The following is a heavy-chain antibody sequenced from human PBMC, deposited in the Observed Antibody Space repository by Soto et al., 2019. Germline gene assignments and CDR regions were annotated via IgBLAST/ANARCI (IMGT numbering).Heavy chain of an antibody. V-gene: IGHV3-30*18. J-gene: IGHJ4*02. Sequence: GRSLRLSCAASGFTFSSYGMHWVRQAPGKGLEWVAVISYDGSNKYYADSVKGRFTISRDNSKNTLYLQMNSLRAEDTAVYYCAKGYYYDSSGYPVAFDYLGQGTLVTVSS. CDR1: GFTFSSYG. CDR2: ISYDGSNK. D-gene: IGHD3-22*01. CDR3: AKGYYYDSSGYPVAFDY.